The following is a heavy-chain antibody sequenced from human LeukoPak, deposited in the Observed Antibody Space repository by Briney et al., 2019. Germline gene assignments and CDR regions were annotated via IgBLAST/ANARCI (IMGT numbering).Heavy chain of an antibody. V-gene: IGHV3-21*01. Sequence: GGSLRLSCAASGFTFSSSAMSWVRQAPGKGLEWVSSISSSSSYIYYADSVKGRFTISRDNAKNSLYLQMNSLRAEDTAVYYCAREDWNYVHVDYWGQGTLVTVSS. J-gene: IGHJ4*02. CDR2: ISSSSSYI. D-gene: IGHD1-7*01. CDR1: GFTFSSSA. CDR3: AREDWNYVHVDY.